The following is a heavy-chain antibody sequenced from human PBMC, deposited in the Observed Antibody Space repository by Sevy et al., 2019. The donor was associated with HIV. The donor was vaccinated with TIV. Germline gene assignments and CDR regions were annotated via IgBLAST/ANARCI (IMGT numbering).Heavy chain of an antibody. CDR2: ISYDGSNK. CDR3: ARDPRWGTPTSYYYYFYMDV. J-gene: IGHJ6*03. CDR1: GFTFSSYA. V-gene: IGHV3-30-3*01. D-gene: IGHD3-16*01. Sequence: GGSLRLSCAASGFTFSSYAMHWVRQAPGKGLEWVAVISYDGSNKYYAHSVKGRFSISRDNSKNTLYLQMNSLRAEDTAVYYCARDPRWGTPTSYYYYFYMDVWGKGTTVTVSS.